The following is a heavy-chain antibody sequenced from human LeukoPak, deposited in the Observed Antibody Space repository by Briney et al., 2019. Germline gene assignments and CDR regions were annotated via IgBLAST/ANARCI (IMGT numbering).Heavy chain of an antibody. CDR3: ARDDFGDYVLD. Sequence: GGSLRLSCAASGFTFSSYWMSWVRQAPGKGLEWVANINQDGSVKSYVDSVEGRFTISRDNAKKSLYLQMSSLRAEDTAVYYCARDDFGDYVLDWAQGTLVTVSS. CDR1: GFTFSSYW. D-gene: IGHD4-17*01. CDR2: INQDGSVK. V-gene: IGHV3-7*05. J-gene: IGHJ4*02.